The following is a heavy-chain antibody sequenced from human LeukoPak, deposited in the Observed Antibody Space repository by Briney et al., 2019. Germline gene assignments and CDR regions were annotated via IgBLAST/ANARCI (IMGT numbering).Heavy chain of an antibody. V-gene: IGHV3-23*01. J-gene: IGHJ6*02. Sequence: GGSLRLSCAASGFTFSSYAMSWVRQAPGKGLEGVSAISGSGGSTYYADSVKGRFTISRDNSKNTLYLQMNSLRAEDTAVYYCARVLRDSGYDYPYYYGMDVWGQGTTVTVSS. D-gene: IGHD5-12*01. CDR3: ARVLRDSGYDYPYYYGMDV. CDR2: ISGSGGST. CDR1: GFTFSSYA.